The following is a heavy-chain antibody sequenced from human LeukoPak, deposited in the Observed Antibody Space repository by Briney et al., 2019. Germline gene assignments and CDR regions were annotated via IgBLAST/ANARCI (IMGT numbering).Heavy chain of an antibody. CDR2: INHSGST. Sequence: SETLSLTCAVYGRSFSVYYSSWVRQPPARGLEWIGEINHSGSTNYNPSLKSRVTISVDTSKEQFSLKLSSVTAADTAVYYCARGKAGPQLVAGTRVVYWGEGTLVTVSS. J-gene: IGHJ4*02. V-gene: IGHV4-34*01. CDR1: GRSFSVYY. CDR3: ARGKAGPQLVAGTRVVY. D-gene: IGHD6-19*01.